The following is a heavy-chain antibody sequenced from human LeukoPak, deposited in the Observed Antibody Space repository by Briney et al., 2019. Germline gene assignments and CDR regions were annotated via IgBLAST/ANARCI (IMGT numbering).Heavy chain of an antibody. CDR1: GGTFSSYA. V-gene: IGHV1-69*13. CDR2: IIPIFGTA. Sequence: ASVKVSCKASGGTFSSYAISWVRQAPGQGLEWMGGIIPIFGTANYAQKFQGRVTITADESTSTAYMELSSLRSEDTAVYYCARTLVGATYLFDYWGRGTLVTVSS. CDR3: ARTLVGATYLFDY. J-gene: IGHJ4*02. D-gene: IGHD1-26*01.